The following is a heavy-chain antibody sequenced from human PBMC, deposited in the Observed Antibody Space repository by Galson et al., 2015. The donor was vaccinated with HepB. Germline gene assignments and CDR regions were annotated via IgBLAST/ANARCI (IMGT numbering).Heavy chain of an antibody. CDR3: AREKRIVTSCSGGSCNYYYYGMDV. CDR2: IHTGGAT. V-gene: IGHV3-66*01. CDR1: GFTVSDNY. D-gene: IGHD2-15*01. J-gene: IGHJ6*02. Sequence: SLRLSCAASGFTVSDNYMSWVRQAPGKGLEWVSVIHTGGATYYADSVKGRFTISRDNSKNTLYLQMNGLRADDTAVYHCAREKRIVTSCSGGSCNYYYYGMDVWGQGTTVTVSS.